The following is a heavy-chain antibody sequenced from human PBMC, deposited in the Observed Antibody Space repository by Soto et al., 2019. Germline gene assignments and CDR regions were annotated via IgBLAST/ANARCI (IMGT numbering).Heavy chain of an antibody. D-gene: IGHD1-7*01. CDR1: GGSFSGYY. CDR3: ARFKLELRFPASVWFDP. V-gene: IGHV4-34*01. CDR2: INHSGST. J-gene: IGHJ5*02. Sequence: SETLSLTCAVYGGSFSGYYWSWIRQPPGKGLEWIGEINHSGSTNYNPSLKSRVTISVDTSKNQFSLKLSSVTAADTAVYYCARFKLELRFPASVWFDPWGQGTLVTVSS.